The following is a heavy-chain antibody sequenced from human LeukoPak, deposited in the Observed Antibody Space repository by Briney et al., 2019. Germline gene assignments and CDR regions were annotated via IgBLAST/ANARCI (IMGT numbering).Heavy chain of an antibody. D-gene: IGHD6-13*01. Sequence: ASVRVSCRASGYTFTSYAMHWVRQAPGQRLEWMGWINAGNGNTKYSQKFQGRVTNTRDTSASTAYMELSSLRSEDTAVYYCARDLGVLAAGFDPWGQGTLVTVSS. CDR3: ARDLGVLAAGFDP. CDR2: INAGNGNT. V-gene: IGHV1-3*01. J-gene: IGHJ5*02. CDR1: GYTFTSYA.